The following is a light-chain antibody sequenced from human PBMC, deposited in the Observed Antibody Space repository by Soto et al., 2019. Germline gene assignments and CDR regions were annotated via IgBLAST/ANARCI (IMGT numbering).Light chain of an antibody. CDR1: SSDVGSYNL. Sequence: QSVLTQPASVYGSPGQSITISCTGTSSDVGSYNLVSWYQQHPGKAPKLMIYEGSKRPSGVSNRFSVSKSGNTASLTISGLQADNEPNYSCCSYPGSTTFVFGTGTKVTVL. CDR2: EGS. V-gene: IGLV2-23*01. J-gene: IGLJ1*01. CDR3: CSYPGSTTFV.